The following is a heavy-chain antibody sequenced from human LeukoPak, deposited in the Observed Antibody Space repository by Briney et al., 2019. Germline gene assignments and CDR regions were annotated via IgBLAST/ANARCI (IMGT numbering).Heavy chain of an antibody. D-gene: IGHD6-19*01. Sequence: GGSLRLSCAASGFSFSSYTMNWVRQAPGKGLEWVSSISISSSSIYYADSVKGRFTISRDNAKNSLYLQMNSLRAEDTAVYYCARDVGGWPDYWGQGTLVTVSS. V-gene: IGHV3-21*01. J-gene: IGHJ4*02. CDR1: GFSFSSYT. CDR2: ISISSSSI. CDR3: ARDVGGWPDY.